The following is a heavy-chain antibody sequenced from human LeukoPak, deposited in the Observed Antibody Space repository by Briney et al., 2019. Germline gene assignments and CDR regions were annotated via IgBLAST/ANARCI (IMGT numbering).Heavy chain of an antibody. V-gene: IGHV4-59*08. CDR1: DGSISSYY. Sequence: PSETLSLTCTVSDGSISSYYWSWIRQPPGKGREWIGYISYSGHTDYNPSLKSRVTISLDTSKNQFSLRLSSVTAADTAVYYCARGRGGYSLKRGFDYWGQGTLVTVSS. CDR3: ARGRGGYSLKRGFDY. D-gene: IGHD5-18*01. CDR2: ISYSGHT. J-gene: IGHJ4*02.